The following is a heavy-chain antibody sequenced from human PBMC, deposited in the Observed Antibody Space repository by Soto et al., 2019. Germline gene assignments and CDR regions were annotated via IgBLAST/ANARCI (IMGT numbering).Heavy chain of an antibody. CDR2: IWYDGSNK. CDR1: GFTFSSYG. Sequence: GGSLRLSCAASGFTFSSYGMHWVRQAPGKGLEWVAVIWYDGSNKYYADSVKGRFTISRDNSKNTLYLQMNSLRAEDTAVYYCARGDIVVVTAIRYYYYGMDVWGQGTTVTVSS. V-gene: IGHV3-33*01. J-gene: IGHJ6*02. CDR3: ARGDIVVVTAIRYYYYGMDV. D-gene: IGHD2-21*02.